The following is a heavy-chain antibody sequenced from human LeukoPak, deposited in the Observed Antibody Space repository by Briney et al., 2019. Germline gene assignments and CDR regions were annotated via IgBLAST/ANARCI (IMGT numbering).Heavy chain of an antibody. D-gene: IGHD3-22*01. Sequence: PGGSLRLSCAASGFTLSTYAMSWARQAPGKGLEWVSGISSSGSGGSTYYADSVKGRFTISRDNSKNTLYLQMNSLRAEDTAVYYCAKSDSSGYYARIVDYWGQGTLVTVSS. V-gene: IGHV3-23*01. CDR1: GFTLSTYA. CDR2: ISSSGSGGST. J-gene: IGHJ4*02. CDR3: AKSDSSGYYARIVDY.